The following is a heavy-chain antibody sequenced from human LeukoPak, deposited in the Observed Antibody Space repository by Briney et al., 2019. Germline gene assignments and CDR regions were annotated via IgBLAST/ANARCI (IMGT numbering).Heavy chain of an antibody. CDR2: INHSGST. V-gene: IGHV4-34*01. J-gene: IGHJ4*02. Sequence: SETLSLTCAVYGGSFSGYYWSWIRQPPGKGLEWIGEINHSGSTNYNPSLKSRVTISVDTSKNQFSLKLSSVTAADTAVYYCARAKTYCSSTSCYRRDYFDYWGQGTLVTVSS. D-gene: IGHD2-2*01. CDR3: ARAKTYCSSTSCYRRDYFDY. CDR1: GGSFSGYY.